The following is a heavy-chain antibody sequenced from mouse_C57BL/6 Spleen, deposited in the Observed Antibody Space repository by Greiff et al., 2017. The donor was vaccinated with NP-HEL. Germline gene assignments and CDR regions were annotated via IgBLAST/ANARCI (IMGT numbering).Heavy chain of an antibody. J-gene: IGHJ2*01. Sequence: VQLKQSGGGLVQPGGSLSLSCAASGFTFTDYYMSWVRQPPGKALEWLGFIRNKANGYTTEYSASVKGRFTISRDNSQSILYLQMNALRAEDSATCYCARYKGGFDSWGQGTTLTVSS. V-gene: IGHV7-3*01. CDR1: GFTFTDYY. CDR3: ARYKGGFDS. CDR2: IRNKANGYTT.